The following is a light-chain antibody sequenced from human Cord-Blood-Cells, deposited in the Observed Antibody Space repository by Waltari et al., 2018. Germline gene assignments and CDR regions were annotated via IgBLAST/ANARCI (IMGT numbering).Light chain of an antibody. J-gene: IGKJ1*01. CDR3: QQYNNWPPWT. CDR2: GAS. V-gene: IGKV3-15*01. Sequence: EIVMTQHPATLPVSPGERATLSCRASQSVRSNLAWYQQKPGQAPRLLIYGASTRATGIPARFSGSGSGTEFTLTISSLQSEDFAVYYCQQYNNWPPWTFGQGTKVEIK. CDR1: QSVRSN.